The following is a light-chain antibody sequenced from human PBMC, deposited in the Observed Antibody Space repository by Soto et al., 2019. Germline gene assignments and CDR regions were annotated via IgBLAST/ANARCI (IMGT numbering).Light chain of an antibody. CDR3: QQYYDYSPT. V-gene: IGKV1-5*01. J-gene: IGKJ1*01. CDR2: DAS. Sequence: DIRLTQSPSTLSASVGDSVTITCRASRGISRWLAWYQQKPGMAPKLLIYDASTLESGVPSRFSGSGSGTELTLTISNLQPDDFATYYCQQYYDYSPTFGQGTKVEIK. CDR1: RGISRW.